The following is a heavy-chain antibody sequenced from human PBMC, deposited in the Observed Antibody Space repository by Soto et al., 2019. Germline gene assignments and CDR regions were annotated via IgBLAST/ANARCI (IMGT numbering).Heavy chain of an antibody. CDR3: AKRQYCSGGSCYYYYYGMDV. J-gene: IGHJ6*02. CDR2: ISYDGSNK. Sequence: QVQLVESGGGVVQPGRSLRLSCAASGFTFSSYGMHWVRQAPGKGLEWVAVISYDGSNKSSADSVKGRFTISRDNSKNTLYLQMNILRAEDTAVYYCAKRQYCSGGSCYYYYYGMDVWGQGTTVTVSS. D-gene: IGHD2-15*01. V-gene: IGHV3-30*18. CDR1: GFTFSSYG.